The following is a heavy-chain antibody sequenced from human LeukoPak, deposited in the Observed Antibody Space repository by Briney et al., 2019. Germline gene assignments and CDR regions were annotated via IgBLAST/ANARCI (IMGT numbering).Heavy chain of an antibody. D-gene: IGHD5-12*01. CDR2: IYPGDSDT. J-gene: IGHJ4*02. CDR3: ARRDNGFEFFDS. V-gene: IGHV5-51*01. Sequence: GESLKISCKASGYSFTTYWIGWVRQVAGQGLEWMGIIYPGDSDTRYSPSFQGQVTISADKSISTAYLQWSSLKASDTAMYYCARRDNGFEFFDSWGQGTLVTVSS. CDR1: GYSFTTYW.